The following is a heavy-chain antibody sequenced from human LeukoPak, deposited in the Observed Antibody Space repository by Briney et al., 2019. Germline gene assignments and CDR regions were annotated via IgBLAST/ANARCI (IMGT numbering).Heavy chain of an antibody. J-gene: IGHJ4*02. V-gene: IGHV1-2*06. CDR2: VNPDSGGI. CDR1: GYTFTDNY. CDR3: ARDYGEAATITAFRTYYYFDH. Sequence: ASVKVSCKASGYTFTDNYIHWVRQAPGQGLEWMGRVNPDSGGINYAQKFQGRVTMTRGTSISTVYMDLTSLRSDDSAIYYCARDYGEAATITAFRTYYYFDHWGQGTLVTVSS. D-gene: IGHD5-24*01.